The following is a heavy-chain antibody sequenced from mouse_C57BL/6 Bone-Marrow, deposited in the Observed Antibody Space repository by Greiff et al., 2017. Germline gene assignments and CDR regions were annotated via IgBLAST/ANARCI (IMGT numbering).Heavy chain of an antibody. Sequence: VQLQQPGAELVRPGTSVKLSCKASGYTFTSYWMHWVKQRPGQGLEWIGVIDPSDSYTNYNQKFKGKATLTVDTSSSTAYMQRSSLTSEDSAVYYCARGFAYWGQGTLVTVSA. CDR2: IDPSDSYT. V-gene: IGHV1-59*01. CDR1: GYTFTSYW. J-gene: IGHJ3*01. CDR3: ARGFAY.